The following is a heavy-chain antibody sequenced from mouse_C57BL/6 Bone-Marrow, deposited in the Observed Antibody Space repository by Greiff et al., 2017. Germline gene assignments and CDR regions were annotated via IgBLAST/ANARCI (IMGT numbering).Heavy chain of an antibody. D-gene: IGHD1-1*01. CDR2: FYPGSGSI. J-gene: IGHJ2*01. CDR3: ARHGPLFTTTVVAPYFDY. V-gene: IGHV1-62-2*01. CDR1: GYTFTEYT. Sequence: QVQLKESGAELVKPGASVKLSCKASGYTFTEYTIHWVKQRSGQGLEWIGWFYPGSGSIKYNEKFKDKATLTADKSSSTVYMELSRLTSADSAVYFCARHGPLFTTTVVAPYFDYWGQGTTLTVSS.